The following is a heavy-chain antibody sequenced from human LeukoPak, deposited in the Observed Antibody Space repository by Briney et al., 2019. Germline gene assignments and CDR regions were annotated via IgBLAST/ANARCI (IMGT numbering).Heavy chain of an antibody. D-gene: IGHD3-16*02. CDR3: ARAFQSLGGLSLPDY. Sequence: ASVKVSCKASGYTFTTYPMNWVRQAPGQGLEWMGWIHPSTGNPTYAQGFTGRFVFSLDTSVSTTYLQISSLKAEDTAVYFCARAFQSLGGLSLPDYWGQGTLVTVSS. CDR2: IHPSTGNP. J-gene: IGHJ4*02. V-gene: IGHV7-4-1*02. CDR1: GYTFTTYP.